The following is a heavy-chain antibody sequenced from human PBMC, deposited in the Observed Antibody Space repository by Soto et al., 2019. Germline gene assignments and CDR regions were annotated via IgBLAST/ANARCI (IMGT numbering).Heavy chain of an antibody. Sequence: ASVKVSCKASGYTFTSYDINWVRQATGQGLEWMGIINPSGGITNDAQKFQDRVTMTSDTSTSTVYMELSSLRSEDTAVYYCARGISTNRXYYCCGMDVWGQGTTVSVSS. CDR2: INPSGGIT. V-gene: IGHV1-46*01. D-gene: IGHD2-8*01. J-gene: IGHJ6*01. CDR1: GYTFTSYD. CDR3: ARGISTNRXYYCCGMDV.